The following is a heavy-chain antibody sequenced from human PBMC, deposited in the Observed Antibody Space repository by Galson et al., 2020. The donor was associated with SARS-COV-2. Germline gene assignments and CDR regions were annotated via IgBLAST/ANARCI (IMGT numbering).Heavy chain of an antibody. J-gene: IGHJ4*02. Sequence: GGSLRLSCAASGFTFSSYGMHWVRQAPGKGLEWVAVIWYDGSNKYYADSVKGRFTISRDNSKNTLYLQMNSLRAEDTAVYYCARAEYYDILTGYYKHSNYYVDYWGQGTLVTVSS. D-gene: IGHD3-9*01. CDR3: ARAEYYDILTGYYKHSNYYVDY. V-gene: IGHV3-33*01. CDR2: IWYDGSNK. CDR1: GFTFSSYG.